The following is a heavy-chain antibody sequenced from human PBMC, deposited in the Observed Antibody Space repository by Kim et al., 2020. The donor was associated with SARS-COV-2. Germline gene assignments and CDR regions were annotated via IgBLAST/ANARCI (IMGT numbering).Heavy chain of an antibody. Sequence: SVKVSCKASGGTFSSYAISWVRQAPGQGLEWMGRIIPILGIANYAQKFQGRVTITADKSTSTAYMELSSLRSEDTAVYYCASSTPPVVPAARFDYWGQGTLVTVSS. CDR3: ASSTPPVVPAARFDY. CDR1: GGTFSSYA. V-gene: IGHV1-69*04. CDR2: IIPILGIA. D-gene: IGHD2-2*01. J-gene: IGHJ4*02.